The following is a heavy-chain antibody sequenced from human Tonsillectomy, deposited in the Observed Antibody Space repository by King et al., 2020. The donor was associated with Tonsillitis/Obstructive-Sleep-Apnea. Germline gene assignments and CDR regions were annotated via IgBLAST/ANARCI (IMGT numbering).Heavy chain of an antibody. CDR2: IIPILGIA. Sequence: QLVQSGAEVKKPGSSVKVSCKASGGTFSSYAISWVRQAPGQGLEWMGGIIPILGIANYAQKFQGRVTITADKSTSTAYMELSSLRSEDTAVYYCAREPSQPYYYDSSGYYQRYFDLWGRGTLVTVSS. CDR3: AREPSQPYYYDSSGYYQRYFDL. D-gene: IGHD3-22*01. V-gene: IGHV1-69*10. J-gene: IGHJ2*01. CDR1: GGTFSSYA.